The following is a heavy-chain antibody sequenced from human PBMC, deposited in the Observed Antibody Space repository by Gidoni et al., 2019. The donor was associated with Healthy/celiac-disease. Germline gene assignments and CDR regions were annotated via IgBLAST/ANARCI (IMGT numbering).Heavy chain of an antibody. V-gene: IGHV3-30-3*01. CDR2: ISYDGSNK. Sequence: QVQLVESGGGVVQPGRPLRLSCAASGFTFSSYAMHWVRQAQGKGLEWVAVISYDGSNKYYADCVEGRLTISRDKSKNTLYLQMSSLRAEDTAVYYCASSHGQHLGELSLMWVPGMDVWGQGTTVTVSS. CDR1: GFTFSSYA. CDR3: ASSHGQHLGELSLMWVPGMDV. D-gene: IGHD3-16*02. J-gene: IGHJ6*02.